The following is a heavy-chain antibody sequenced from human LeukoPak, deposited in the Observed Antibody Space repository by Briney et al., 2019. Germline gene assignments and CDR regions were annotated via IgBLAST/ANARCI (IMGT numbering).Heavy chain of an antibody. CDR2: IYPGDSDT. Sequence: GESLKISCKGSGYSFTNYWICWVRQMPGKGLEWMGIIYPGDSDTRYSPSFQGQVTISADKSISTAYLQWSSLKASDTAMYYCARHVGDSSRWYSDWGQGTLVTVSS. CDR3: ARHVGDSSRWYSD. V-gene: IGHV5-51*01. D-gene: IGHD6-13*01. J-gene: IGHJ4*02. CDR1: GYSFTNYW.